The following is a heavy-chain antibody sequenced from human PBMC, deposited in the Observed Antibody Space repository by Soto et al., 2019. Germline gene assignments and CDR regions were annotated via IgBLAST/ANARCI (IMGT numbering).Heavy chain of an antibody. Sequence: AAVNVSCKTSGYTFSAYYMHWVRQAPGQGLEWMGWINPKRGGTLYAQKLQGRVTMTRDTSISTAYMELRRLRSDDTAVYYCARGGTFAYDTSGYSVYWGQGTLVTVSS. V-gene: IGHV1-2*02. CDR1: GYTFSAYY. J-gene: IGHJ4*02. CDR2: INPKRGGT. CDR3: ARGGTFAYDTSGYSVY. D-gene: IGHD3-22*01.